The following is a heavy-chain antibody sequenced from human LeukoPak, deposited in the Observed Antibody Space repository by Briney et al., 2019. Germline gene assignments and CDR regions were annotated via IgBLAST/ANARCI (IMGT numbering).Heavy chain of an antibody. J-gene: IGHJ3*02. CDR2: ISSSSSTI. V-gene: IGHV3-48*03. CDR3: AREDRRYGAFDI. D-gene: IGHD1-1*01. CDR1: GFTFSSYE. Sequence: GGSLRPSCAASGFTFSSYEMNWVRQAPGKGLEWVSYISSSSSTIFYADSVRGRFTISRDNAKNSLYLQMNSLRAEDTAVYYCAREDRRYGAFDIWGHGTMVTVSS.